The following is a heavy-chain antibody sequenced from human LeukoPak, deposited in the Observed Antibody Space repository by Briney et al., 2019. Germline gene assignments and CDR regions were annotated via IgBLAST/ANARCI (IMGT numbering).Heavy chain of an antibody. J-gene: IGHJ3*02. CDR2: ISDRGTTI. V-gene: IGHV3-48*04. CDR1: GFTLSDYN. CDR3: AGAFDI. Sequence: GGSLRLSCAVSGFTLSDYNMNWVRQAPGKGLEWVSFISDRGTTIYYADSVKGRFTISRDNTKNSLYLQMNSLRAEDTAVYYCAGAFDIWGQGTMVTVSS.